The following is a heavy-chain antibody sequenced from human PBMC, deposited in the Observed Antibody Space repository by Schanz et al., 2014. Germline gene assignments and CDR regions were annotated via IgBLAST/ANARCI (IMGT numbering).Heavy chain of an antibody. CDR3: AREPLSGYNWFDP. Sequence: QVQLQESGPGLVKPSGTLSLTCAVSGASISSSNWWSWVRQPPGKGLEWIGEIYHSGNTNYNPSLKSRVTISLDPPKNQFSLKLSSVTAADTAVYYCAREPLSGYNWFDPWGQGSLVTVSS. CDR1: GASISSSNW. V-gene: IGHV4-4*02. CDR2: IYHSGNT. D-gene: IGHD6-25*01. J-gene: IGHJ5*02.